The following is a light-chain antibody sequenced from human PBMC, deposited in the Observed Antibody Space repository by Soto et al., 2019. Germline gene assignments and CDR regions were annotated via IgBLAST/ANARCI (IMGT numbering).Light chain of an antibody. V-gene: IGKV4-1*01. CDR2: SAS. J-gene: IGKJ1*01. CDR3: QQYYSTPGT. Sequence: DIVMTQSPDSLAVSLGERATINCKSSQSVLYSSNNKNYLAWYQQKPGQPPKLLIYSASTRESGVPDRFSGSGSGTDFTLTISSLQAEDVAVYYCQQYYSTPGTFGQGTKVEIK. CDR1: QSVLYSSNNKNY.